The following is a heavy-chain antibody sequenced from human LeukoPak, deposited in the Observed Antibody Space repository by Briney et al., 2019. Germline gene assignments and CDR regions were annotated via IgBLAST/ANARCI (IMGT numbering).Heavy chain of an antibody. CDR1: GFTFTAYD. V-gene: IGHV1-2*06. CDR3: ARDRLSAAGRGG. Sequence: GASVKVSCKASGFTFTAYDLHWGRQAPGHGQGWRGRINTNSGETNYVKKCQERVTITRDTSITTVYMQLSRLTSDDTAVYYCARDRLSAAGRGGWGPGTLVTVSS. D-gene: IGHD6-13*01. J-gene: IGHJ4*02. CDR2: INTNSGET.